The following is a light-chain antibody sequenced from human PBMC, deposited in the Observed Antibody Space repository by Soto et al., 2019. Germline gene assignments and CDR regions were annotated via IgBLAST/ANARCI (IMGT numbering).Light chain of an antibody. V-gene: IGKV1-9*01. J-gene: IGKJ5*01. CDR1: QGISSY. Sequence: DIQLTQSPSFLSASVGDRVTITCRASQGISSYLAWYQQKPGKAPKLLFYAASTLQSGVPSRFSGSGSGTEFTLTISSLQPEDLATYYCQQLNSYPLTFGQGTRLEI. CDR3: QQLNSYPLT. CDR2: AAS.